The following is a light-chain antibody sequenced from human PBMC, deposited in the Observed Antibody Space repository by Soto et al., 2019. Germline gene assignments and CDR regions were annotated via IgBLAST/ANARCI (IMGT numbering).Light chain of an antibody. CDR3: ETWDSNTFVV. CDR1: SGYSTYI. V-gene: IGLV4-60*03. Sequence: QLVLTQSSSASASLGSSVKLTCTLSSGYSTYIIAWHQQQPGKAPRYLMKVERSGSYNKGSGVPDRFSGSSSGAGRYLTISNLQSEDEADYYCETWDSNTFVVFGGGTKLTVL. J-gene: IGLJ2*01. CDR2: VERSGSY.